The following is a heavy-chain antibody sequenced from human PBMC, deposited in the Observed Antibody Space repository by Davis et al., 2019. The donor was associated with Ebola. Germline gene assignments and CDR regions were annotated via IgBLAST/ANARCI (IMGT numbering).Heavy chain of an antibody. CDR1: GFTFNTYT. CDR2: ISSSAYYI. J-gene: IGHJ4*02. Sequence: GESLKISCAASGFTFNTYTVHWVRQAPGKGLEWVSSISSSAYYIYYADSVKGRFTISRDSAKNSLYLQMDSLRVEDTAVYYCARGIDYDRSGYPDYWGQGTLVTVSS. CDR3: ARGIDYDRSGYPDY. V-gene: IGHV3-21*01. D-gene: IGHD3-22*01.